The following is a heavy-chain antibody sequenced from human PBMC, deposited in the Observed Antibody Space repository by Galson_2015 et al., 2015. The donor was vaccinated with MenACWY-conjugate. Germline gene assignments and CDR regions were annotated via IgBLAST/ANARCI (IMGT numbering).Heavy chain of an antibody. J-gene: IGHJ5*02. D-gene: IGHD5-12*01. Sequence: SLRLSCAASGFTFNQYWMHWVRQAPGKGLVWVSRISPDGSVTNYADSVKGRFTLSRDNAKNTLYLQMNSLRGDDTAVYYCTRGNDGYGRSAPSGQATLVTVSS. V-gene: IGHV3-74*01. CDR2: ISPDGSVT. CDR1: GFTFNQYW. CDR3: TRGNDGYGRSAP.